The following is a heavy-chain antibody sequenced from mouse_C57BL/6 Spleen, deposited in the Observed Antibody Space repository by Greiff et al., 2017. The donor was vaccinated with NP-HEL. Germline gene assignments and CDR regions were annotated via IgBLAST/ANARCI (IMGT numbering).Heavy chain of an antibody. D-gene: IGHD3-2*02. Sequence: QVQLQQPGAELVKPGASVKLSCKASGYTFTSYWMHWVKQRPGQGLEWIGMIHPNSGSTNYNEKFKSKATLTVDKSSSTAYMQLSSLTSEDSAVYYCARPTAQALDYGGQGTTLTVSS. CDR2: IHPNSGST. V-gene: IGHV1-64*01. CDR1: GYTFTSYW. CDR3: ARPTAQALDY. J-gene: IGHJ2*01.